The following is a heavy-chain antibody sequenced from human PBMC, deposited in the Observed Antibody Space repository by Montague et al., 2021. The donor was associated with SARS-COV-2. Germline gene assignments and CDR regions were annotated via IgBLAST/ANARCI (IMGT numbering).Heavy chain of an antibody. V-gene: IGHV2-5*02. D-gene: IGHD4-17*01. Sequence: PALVKPTQTLTLTCSFSGFSLRTSGVGVGWIRQPPGKALEWLVVIYWDDDKRYSPSLKSRLTITKDTSKNQVVPTMTNMDPVDTATYYCVHSYADYLFDYWGQGTLVSVSS. CDR2: IYWDDDK. CDR3: VHSYADYLFDY. J-gene: IGHJ4*02. CDR1: GFSLRTSGVG.